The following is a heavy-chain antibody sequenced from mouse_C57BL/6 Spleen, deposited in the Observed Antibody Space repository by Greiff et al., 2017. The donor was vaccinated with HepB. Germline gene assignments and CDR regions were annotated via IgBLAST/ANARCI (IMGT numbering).Heavy chain of an antibody. CDR1: GYTFTSYG. CDR2: IYPRSGNT. CDR3: ARNYSNYLAWFAY. J-gene: IGHJ3*01. Sequence: VKLQESGAELARPGASVKLSCKASGYTFTSYGISWVKQRTGQGLEWIGEIYPRSGNTYYNEKFKGKATLAADKSSSTAYMELRSLTSEDSAVYFCARNYSNYLAWFAYWGQGTVVTVSA. V-gene: IGHV1-81*01. D-gene: IGHD2-5*01.